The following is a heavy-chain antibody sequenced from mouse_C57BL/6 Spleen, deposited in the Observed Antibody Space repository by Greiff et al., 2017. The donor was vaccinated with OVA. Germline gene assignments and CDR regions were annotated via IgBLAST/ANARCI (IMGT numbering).Heavy chain of an antibody. J-gene: IGHJ1*03. Sequence: VKLVESGAELVKPGASVKMSCKASGYTFTSYWITWVKQRPGQGLEWIGDIYPGSGSTNYNEKFKSKATLTVDTSSSTAYMQLSSLTSEDSAVYYCARITTVVARGYWYFDVWGTGTTVTVSS. CDR1: GYTFTSYW. D-gene: IGHD1-1*01. CDR3: ARITTVVARGYWYFDV. CDR2: IYPGSGST. V-gene: IGHV1-55*01.